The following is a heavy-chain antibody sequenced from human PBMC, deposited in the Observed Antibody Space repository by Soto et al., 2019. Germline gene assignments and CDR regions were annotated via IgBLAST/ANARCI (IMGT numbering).Heavy chain of an antibody. J-gene: IGHJ6*02. D-gene: IGHD4-4*01. CDR3: ARDGYTVTPNYYYGMDV. CDR1: GGSISSYY. Sequence: SETLSLTCTVSGGSISSYYWSWIRQPPGKGLEWIGYIYYSGSTNYNPSLKSRVTISVDTSKNQFSLRLSSVTAADTAVYYCARDGYTVTPNYYYGMDVWGQGTKVTVSS. CDR2: IYYSGST. V-gene: IGHV4-59*01.